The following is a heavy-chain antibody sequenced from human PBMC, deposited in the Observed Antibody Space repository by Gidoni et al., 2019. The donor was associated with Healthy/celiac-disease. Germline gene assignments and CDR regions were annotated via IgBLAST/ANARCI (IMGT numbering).Heavy chain of an antibody. J-gene: IGHJ6*03. CDR3: AREGNYGSGSYLNLYYYYYYMDV. CDR2: INHSGST. V-gene: IGHV4-34*01. D-gene: IGHD3-10*01. CDR1: GGSFSGYY. Sequence: QVQLQQWGAGLLKPSETLSLTCAVYGGSFSGYYWSWIRQPPGKGLEWIGEINHSGSTNYNPSLKSRVTISVDTSKNQFSLKLSSVTAADTAVYYCAREGNYGSGSYLNLYYYYYYMDVWGKGTTVTVSS.